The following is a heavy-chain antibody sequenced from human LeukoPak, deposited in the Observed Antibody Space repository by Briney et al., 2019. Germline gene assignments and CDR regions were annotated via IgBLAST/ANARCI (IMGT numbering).Heavy chain of an antibody. CDR1: GYSISSGYY. V-gene: IGHV4-38-2*02. D-gene: IGHD1-26*01. CDR2: IYHSGST. Sequence: PSETLSLTCTVSGYSISSGYYWGWIRQPPGKGLEWIGSIYHSGSTYYNPSLKSRVTISVDTSKNQFSLKLSSVTAADTAVYYCARDGGGWELLLWGQGTLVTVSS. CDR3: ARDGGGWELLL. J-gene: IGHJ4*02.